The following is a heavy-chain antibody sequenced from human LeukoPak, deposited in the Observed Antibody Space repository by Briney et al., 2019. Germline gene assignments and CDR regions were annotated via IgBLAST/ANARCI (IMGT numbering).Heavy chain of an antibody. CDR1: GDSVSSYSAA. V-gene: IGHV6-1*01. CDR3: ARIGYDTPDVDY. CDR2: TYYRSKWYN. J-gene: IGHJ4*02. Sequence: SQTLSLTFAISGDSVSSYSAAWNWIRQSPSRGLEWLGRTYYRSKWYNDYAVPVKSRISINPDTSKNQFSLQLSSVTPEDTAVYYCARIGYDTPDVDYWGQGTLVTVSS. D-gene: IGHD2-15*01.